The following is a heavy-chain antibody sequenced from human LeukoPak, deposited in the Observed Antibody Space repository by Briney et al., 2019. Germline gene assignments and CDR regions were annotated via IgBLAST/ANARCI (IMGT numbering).Heavy chain of an antibody. CDR2: ISGSGGST. J-gene: IGHJ5*02. V-gene: IGHV3-23*01. D-gene: IGHD2-2*02. Sequence: PGASLRLSCAASGFTFSSYAMSWVRQAPGKGLEWVSAISGSGGSTYYADSVKGRFTISRDNSKNTLYLQMNSLRAEDTAVYYCAKDQDIVVVPAAINNWFDHWGQGTLVTVSS. CDR3: AKDQDIVVVPAAINNWFDH. CDR1: GFTFSSYA.